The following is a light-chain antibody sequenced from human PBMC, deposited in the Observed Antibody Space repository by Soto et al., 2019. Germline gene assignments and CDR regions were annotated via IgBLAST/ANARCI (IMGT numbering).Light chain of an antibody. CDR1: SSNIASNT. J-gene: IGLJ2*01. CDR3: AAWDDSLNGPL. CDR2: NNN. Sequence: QSVLTQPPSASGTPGQRVTISCSGSSSNIASNTVNWYQQLPGTAPKLLTYNNNHRPSGVLDQFSGSKSGTSASLAISGLQSEDEADYYCAAWDDSLNGPLFGGGTKVTVL. V-gene: IGLV1-44*01.